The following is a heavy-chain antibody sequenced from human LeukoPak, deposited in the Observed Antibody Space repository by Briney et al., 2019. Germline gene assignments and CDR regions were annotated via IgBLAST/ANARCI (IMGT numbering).Heavy chain of an antibody. CDR2: IYTNENT. J-gene: IGHJ4*02. CDR1: GGSISNYF. D-gene: IGHD3-9*01. V-gene: IGHV4-4*07. CDR3: AREGYDILTGYRNYFDY. Sequence: SETLSLTCTVSGGSISNYFWSWIRQPAGKGLEWLGRIYTNENTNYNPSLKSRVTMSVDMSKNQFSLTLSSVTAADTAVYYCAREGYDILTGYRNYFDYWGQGTLVTVSS.